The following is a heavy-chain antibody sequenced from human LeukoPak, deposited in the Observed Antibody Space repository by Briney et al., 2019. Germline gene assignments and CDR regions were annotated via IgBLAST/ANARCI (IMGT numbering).Heavy chain of an antibody. CDR1: GGSISSGDYY. V-gene: IGHV4-30-4*01. Sequence: SETLSLTCTASGGSISSGDYYWSWIRQPPGKGLEWIVYIYYSGSTYYNPSLKSRVTISVDTSKNQFSLKLSSVTAADTAVYYCASRDGDYPWFERGRVNWYFDLWGRGTLVTVSS. J-gene: IGHJ2*01. D-gene: IGHD4-17*01. CDR2: IYYSGST. CDR3: ASRDGDYPWFERGRVNWYFDL.